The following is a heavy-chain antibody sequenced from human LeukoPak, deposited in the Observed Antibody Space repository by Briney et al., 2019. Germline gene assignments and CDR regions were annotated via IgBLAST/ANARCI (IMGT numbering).Heavy chain of an antibody. V-gene: IGHV4-31*03. Sequence: SETLSLTCTVSGGSINSGGYYWSWIRQHPGKGLEWVGYIYYTGSTYYNPSLKSRVSISLDTSKTQFSLKMSSVTAADTALYYCARSVGWGNYRSAFDIWGHGTLVTVSS. J-gene: IGHJ3*02. CDR3: ARSVGWGNYRSAFDI. CDR1: GGSINSGGYY. CDR2: IYYTGST. D-gene: IGHD3-22*01.